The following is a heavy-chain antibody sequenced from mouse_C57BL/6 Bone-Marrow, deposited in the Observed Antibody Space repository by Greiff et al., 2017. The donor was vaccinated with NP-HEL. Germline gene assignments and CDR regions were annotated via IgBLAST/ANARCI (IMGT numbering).Heavy chain of an antibody. CDR1: GFTFSNYW. V-gene: IGHV6-3*01. CDR2: IRLKSDNYAT. Sequence: EVQVVESGGGLVQPGGSMKLSCVASGFTFSNYWLNWVRQSPEKGLEWVAQIRLKSDNYATHYAESVKGMFTISRDDSKSSVYLQMNNLMAEDTGIYYCTAIYSGAYVDYWGQGTTLTVSS. D-gene: IGHD1-1*01. CDR3: TAIYSGAYVDY. J-gene: IGHJ2*01.